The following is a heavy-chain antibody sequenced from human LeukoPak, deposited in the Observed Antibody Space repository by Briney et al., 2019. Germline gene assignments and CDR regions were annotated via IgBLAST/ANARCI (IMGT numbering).Heavy chain of an antibody. CDR2: ISRTSAYI. V-gene: IGHV3-21*01. CDR3: ARDERRYCPDSSCYPGDY. D-gene: IGHD2-8*02. Sequence: GRSLRLSCAASGFIVSSYAMHWVRQAPGKGLEWVSAISRTSAYIYYSDSVKGRFTISRDNAKNSVYLQMDSLRAEDTAFYYCARDERRYCPDSSCYPGDYWGQGILVTVSS. J-gene: IGHJ4*02. CDR1: GFIVSSYA.